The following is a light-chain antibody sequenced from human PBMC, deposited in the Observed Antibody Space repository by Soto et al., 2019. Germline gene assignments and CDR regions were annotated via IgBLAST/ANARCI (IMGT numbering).Light chain of an antibody. V-gene: IGKV3D-20*02. Sequence: EVVVTQSPATLSVSPWERATLSCRASQPISSHNYLAWYQQKPGQGPRVLIYGASRRATGIPDRFSGSGSGTDFTLTISSLEPEDFAVYYCQERSGWPRGTFGGGTKVDIK. CDR2: GAS. CDR3: QERSGWPRGT. CDR1: QPISSHNY. J-gene: IGKJ4*01.